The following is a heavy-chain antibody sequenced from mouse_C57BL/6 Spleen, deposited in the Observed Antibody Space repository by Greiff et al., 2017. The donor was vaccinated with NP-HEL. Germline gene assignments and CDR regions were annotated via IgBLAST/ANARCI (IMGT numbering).Heavy chain of an antibody. V-gene: IGHV1-5*01. D-gene: IGHD3-1*01. CDR1: GYTFTSYW. CDR2: IYPGNSDT. CDR3: TRALLNSGWFAY. Sequence: VQLQQSGTVLARPGASVKMSCKTSGYTFTSYWMHWVKQRPGQGLEWIGAIYPGNSDTSYNQKFKGKAKLTAVTSASTAYMELSSLTNEDSAVYYCTRALLNSGWFAYWGQGTLVTVSA. J-gene: IGHJ3*01.